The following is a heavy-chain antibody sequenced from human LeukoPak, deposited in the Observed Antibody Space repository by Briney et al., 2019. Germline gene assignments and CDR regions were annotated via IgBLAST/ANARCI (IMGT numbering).Heavy chain of an antibody. Sequence: GASVKVSCKASGYTFTSYYMHWVRQAPAQGLEWMGIINPSGGSTSYAQKFQGRVTMTRDMSTSTVYMELSSLRSEDTAVYYCAKEVAPYSYGPASWDYWGQGTLVTVSS. CDR2: INPSGGST. J-gene: IGHJ4*02. CDR1: GYTFTSYY. D-gene: IGHD5-18*01. V-gene: IGHV1-46*01. CDR3: AKEVAPYSYGPASWDY.